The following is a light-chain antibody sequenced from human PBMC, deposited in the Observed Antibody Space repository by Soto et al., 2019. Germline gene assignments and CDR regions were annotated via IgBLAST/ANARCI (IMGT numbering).Light chain of an antibody. J-gene: IGKJ5*01. CDR1: QTVNNNY. CDR2: GAS. Sequence: DIVLTQSPGTLSLSPGERAILSCRASQTVNNNYLAWYQQKPGQAPRLLIYGASTRATGIPARFSGSGSGTEFTLTISSLQSEDFAVYYCQQYNNWPPITFGQGTRLEIK. V-gene: IGKV3-15*01. CDR3: QQYNNWPPIT.